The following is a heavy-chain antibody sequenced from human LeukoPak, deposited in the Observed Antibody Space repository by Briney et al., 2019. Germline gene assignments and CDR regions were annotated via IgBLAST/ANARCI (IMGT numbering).Heavy chain of an antibody. Sequence: GGSLRLSCAASGFTFTSYNMFWVSQAPGKGLEWLSSIGSHSSEIYYADSVKGRFTISRDNAQNSMYLQMNSLRGEDTAVYYCARSRAYDTRALDYWGQGTLVTVSS. D-gene: IGHD3-22*01. J-gene: IGHJ4*02. CDR3: ARSRAYDTRALDY. CDR2: IGSHSSEI. CDR1: GFTFTSYN. V-gene: IGHV3-21*01.